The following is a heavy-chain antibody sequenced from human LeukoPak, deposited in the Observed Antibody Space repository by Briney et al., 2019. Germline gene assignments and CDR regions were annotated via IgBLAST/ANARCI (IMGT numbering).Heavy chain of an antibody. V-gene: IGHV1-69*05. J-gene: IGHJ4*02. CDR3: ARDTIESTRGSGSSNFDY. Sequence: SVKVSCKASGGTFSSYAISWVRQAPGQGVEWMGGIIPIFGTANYAQKFQGRVTITTDESTSTAYMELSSLRSEDTAVYYCARDTIESTRGSGSSNFDYWGQGTLVTVSS. D-gene: IGHD3-10*01. CDR2: IIPIFGTA. CDR1: GGTFSSYA.